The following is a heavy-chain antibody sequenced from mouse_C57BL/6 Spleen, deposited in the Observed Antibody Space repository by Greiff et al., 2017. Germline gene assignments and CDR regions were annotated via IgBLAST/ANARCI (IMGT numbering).Heavy chain of an antibody. Sequence: VHVKQSGAELVRPGASVKLSCTASGFNIKDDYMHWVKQRPEQGLEWIGWIDPENGDTEYASKFQGKATITADTSSNTAYLQLSSLTSEDTAVYYCTTGGYDGGVWFAYWGQGTLVTVSA. D-gene: IGHD2-2*01. CDR1: GFNIKDDY. CDR2: IDPENGDT. J-gene: IGHJ3*01. V-gene: IGHV14-4*01. CDR3: TTGGYDGGVWFAY.